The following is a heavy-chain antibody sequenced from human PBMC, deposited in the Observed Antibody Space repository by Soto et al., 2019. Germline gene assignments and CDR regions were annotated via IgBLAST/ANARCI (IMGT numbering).Heavy chain of an antibody. CDR1: GFTFDDYA. D-gene: IGHD3-10*01. V-gene: IGHV3-9*01. J-gene: IGHJ6*02. CDR2: ISWNSGSI. Sequence: GGSLRLSCAASGFTFDDYAMHWVRQAPGKGLEWVSGISWNSGSIGYADSVKGRFTISRDNAKNSLYLQMNSLRAEDTALYYCAKEGFDYYYYYGMDVWGQGTTVTVSS. CDR3: AKEGFDYYYYYGMDV.